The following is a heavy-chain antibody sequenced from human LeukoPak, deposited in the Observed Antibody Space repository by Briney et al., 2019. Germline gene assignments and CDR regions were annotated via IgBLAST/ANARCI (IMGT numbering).Heavy chain of an antibody. V-gene: IGHV3-21*01. Sequence: GGSLRLSCAASGFTFSSYSMNWVRQAPGKGLECVSCISSSSSYIYNADSVKGRFTISRDNAKNSLYMQMNSLRVEDTAVYYCARAHNWKYGTFDYWGQGTLVTVSS. J-gene: IGHJ4*02. CDR2: ISSSSSYI. CDR1: GFTFSSYS. D-gene: IGHD1-20*01. CDR3: ARAHNWKYGTFDY.